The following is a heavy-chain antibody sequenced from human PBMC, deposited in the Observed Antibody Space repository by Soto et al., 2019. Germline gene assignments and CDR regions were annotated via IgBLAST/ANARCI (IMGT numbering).Heavy chain of an antibody. CDR1: GGTFSSYA. D-gene: IGHD3-3*01. J-gene: IGHJ4*02. V-gene: IGHV1-69*05. Sequence: SVKVSCKASGGTFSSYAISWVRQAPGQGLEWIGWIIAGCGTANYAQKFQERVTITRDMSTSTAYMELSSLRSEDTAVYYCAADGALYYDFWSGYNYWGQGTLVTVSS. CDR3: AADGALYYDFWSGYNY. CDR2: IIAGCGTA.